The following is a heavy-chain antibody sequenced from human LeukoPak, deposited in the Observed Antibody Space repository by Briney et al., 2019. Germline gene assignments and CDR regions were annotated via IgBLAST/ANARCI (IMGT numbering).Heavy chain of an antibody. Sequence: SVKVSCKASGGTFSSYVITWVRQAPGQGLEWVGGIIPMLNTPNYAQKFQGRVTISTDESTHTSFMELNSLRSADTAVYYCARVDRYYFYMDVWGKGTTVTVSS. CDR3: ARVDRYYFYMDV. CDR2: IIPMLNTP. V-gene: IGHV1-69*05. CDR1: GGTFSSYV. J-gene: IGHJ6*03.